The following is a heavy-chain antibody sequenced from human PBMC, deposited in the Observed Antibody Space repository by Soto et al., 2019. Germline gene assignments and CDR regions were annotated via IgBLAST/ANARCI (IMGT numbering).Heavy chain of an antibody. V-gene: IGHV1-69*13. J-gene: IGHJ4*02. CDR2: IIPIFGTA. D-gene: IGHD2-2*01. CDR3: ARVKWDIVVVPAANPPYYFDY. CDR1: GGTFSSYA. Sequence: ASVKVSCKASGGTFSSYAITWVRQAPGQGLGWMGGIIPIFGTANYAQKFQGRVTITADESTSTAYMELSSLRSEDTAVYYCARVKWDIVVVPAANPPYYFDYWGQGTLVTVSS.